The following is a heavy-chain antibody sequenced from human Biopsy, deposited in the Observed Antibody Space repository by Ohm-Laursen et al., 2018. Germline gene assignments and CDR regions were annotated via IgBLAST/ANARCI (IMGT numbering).Heavy chain of an antibody. D-gene: IGHD3-22*01. CDR3: ARDYDTSGYYYVS. CDR2: IFYRGST. V-gene: IGHV4-39*01. Sequence: SETLSLTSAVSGGSISNNNYYWGWLRQPPGKGLEWIGSIFYRGSTHYKPSLKSRVNISVDTSKNQFSLKVNSVTAADTAVYYCARDYDTSGYYYVSWGQGTLVTVSS. J-gene: IGHJ5*02. CDR1: GGSISNNNYY.